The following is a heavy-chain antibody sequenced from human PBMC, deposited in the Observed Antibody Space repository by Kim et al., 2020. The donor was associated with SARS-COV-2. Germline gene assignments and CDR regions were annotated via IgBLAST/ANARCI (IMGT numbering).Heavy chain of an antibody. V-gene: IGHV1-24*01. CDR1: GYTLTELS. D-gene: IGHD2-2*01. Sequence: ASVKVSCKVSGYTLTELSMHWVRQAPGKGLEWMGGFDPEDGETIYAQKFQGRVTMTEDTSTDTAYMELSSLRSEDTAVYYCATGTPLKDIVVVPAAMLYYYGRDVGGQGTALTVSS. CDR3: ATGTPLKDIVVVPAAMLYYYGRDV. J-gene: IGHJ6*02. CDR2: FDPEDGET.